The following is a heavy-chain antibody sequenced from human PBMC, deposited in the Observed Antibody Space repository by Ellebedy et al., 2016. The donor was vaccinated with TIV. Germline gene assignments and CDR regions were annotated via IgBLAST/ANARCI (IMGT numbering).Heavy chain of an antibody. CDR2: IYTSGSA. J-gene: IGHJ3*02. V-gene: IGHV4-61*02. CDR3: TRPNGGDYAFDI. CDR1: GGSINSGAYY. Sequence: SETLSLTXTVSGGSINSGAYYWSWIRQPAGKGLEWIGRIYTSGSAIYNPSLKSRVTMSVDMSKNQLSLQVRSVTAADTAVYYCTRPNGGDYAFDIWGQGTMVTVSS. D-gene: IGHD4-17*01.